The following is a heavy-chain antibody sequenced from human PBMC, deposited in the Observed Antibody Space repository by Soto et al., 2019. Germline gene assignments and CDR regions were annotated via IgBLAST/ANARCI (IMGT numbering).Heavy chain of an antibody. Sequence: PGESLKISCKGSGYSFTSYWIGWVRQMPGKCLEWMGIIYPGDSDTRYSPSFQGQVTISADKSISTAYLQWSSLKASDTAMYYCARFKSSSSAGDYYYYGMDVWGQGTTVTVSS. V-gene: IGHV5-51*01. CDR2: IYPGDSDT. CDR3: ARFKSSSSAGDYYYYGMDV. D-gene: IGHD6-6*01. CDR1: GYSFTSYW. J-gene: IGHJ6*02.